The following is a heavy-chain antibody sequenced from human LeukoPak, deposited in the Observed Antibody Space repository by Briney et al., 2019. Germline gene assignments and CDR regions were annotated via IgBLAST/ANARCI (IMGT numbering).Heavy chain of an antibody. CDR2: INYSGRT. D-gene: IGHD2-21*02. CDR1: GGSISNYY. CDR3: AGRQHIVVLTATRGDFDI. V-gene: IGHV4-59*01. Sequence: SGTLSLTCTVSGGSISNYYWSWIRQPPGKGLEWIGYINYSGRTNYNPSLKSRVTMSLDTSKDQLSLKLNSLTAADTAAYYCAGRQHIVVLTATRGDFDIWGQGTMVTVSS. J-gene: IGHJ3*02.